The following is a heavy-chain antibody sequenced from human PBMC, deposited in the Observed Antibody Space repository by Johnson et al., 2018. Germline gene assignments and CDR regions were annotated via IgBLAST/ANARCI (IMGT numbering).Heavy chain of an antibody. CDR1: GGSISSYY. CDR2: IDYSGST. CDR3: ARGGFYYYYGMDV. V-gene: IGHV4-59*01. Sequence: QVQLVESGPGLVKPSETLSLTCTVSGGSISSYYWSWIRQPPGKGLEWMGSIDYSGSTNYNPSLKSRVTISVDTSKNQFSLKLSSVTAADPAVYYMARGGFYYYYGMDVWGQGTTVTVSS. J-gene: IGHJ6*02.